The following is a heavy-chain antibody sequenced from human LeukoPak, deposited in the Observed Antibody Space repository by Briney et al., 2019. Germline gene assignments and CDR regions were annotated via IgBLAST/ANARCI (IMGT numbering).Heavy chain of an antibody. CDR2: IKQDGSEK. Sequence: PGGSLRLSCALSGFTLSQYWMSWVRQAPGKGLEWVAHIKQDGSEKYYVDSVKGRFTISRDNAKNSLYLQTNSLRAEDTAVYYCARDPVSRDGYNFPVWYFDYWGQGTLVTVSS. V-gene: IGHV3-7*01. CDR1: GFTLSQYW. J-gene: IGHJ4*02. D-gene: IGHD5-24*01. CDR3: ARDPVSRDGYNFPVWYFDY.